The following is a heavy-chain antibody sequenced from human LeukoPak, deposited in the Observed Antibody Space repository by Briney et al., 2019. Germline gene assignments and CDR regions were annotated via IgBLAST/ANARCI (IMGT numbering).Heavy chain of an antibody. CDR1: GYSFTTYW. V-gene: IGHV5-51*01. J-gene: IGHJ3*02. CDR3: ARWVTADRGKKDAFDI. Sequence: GEPLKISCKASGYSFTTYWIGWVRQLPGKGLEWMGIIFPADSSTRYSPSFQGQVSVSADKSMTTAYLQWSSLKASDTAMYYCARWVTADRGKKDAFDIWGQGIMVTVSS. D-gene: IGHD2-21*02. CDR2: IFPADSST.